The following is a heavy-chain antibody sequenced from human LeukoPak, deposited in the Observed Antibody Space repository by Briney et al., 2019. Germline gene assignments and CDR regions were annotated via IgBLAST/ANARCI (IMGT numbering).Heavy chain of an antibody. CDR3: ARATYYYGSGRAFDI. Sequence: SEPLSLTCAVSGSSISSGGYSWSWIRQPPGKGLEGIGYIYHSGSTYYNPSLKSRVTISVDRSKNQFSLKLSSVTAADTAVYYCARATYYYGSGRAFDIWGQGTMVTVSS. J-gene: IGHJ3*02. V-gene: IGHV4-30-2*01. CDR2: IYHSGST. CDR1: GSSISSGGYS. D-gene: IGHD3-10*01.